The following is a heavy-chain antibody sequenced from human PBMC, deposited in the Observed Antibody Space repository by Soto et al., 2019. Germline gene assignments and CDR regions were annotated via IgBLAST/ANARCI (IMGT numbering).Heavy chain of an antibody. CDR2: IYHSGST. V-gene: IGHV4-4*02. CDR1: GGSISSSNW. J-gene: IGHJ4*02. D-gene: IGHD1-26*01. Sequence: QVQLQESGPGLVKPSWTLSLTCAVSGGSISSSNWWSWVRQPPGKGLEWIGEIYHSGSTNYNPSLKSRVTIAVDKSKNQCSLKLSSVSAAETAVDYCARLGELVNFDYWGQGTLVTVS. CDR3: ARLGELVNFDY.